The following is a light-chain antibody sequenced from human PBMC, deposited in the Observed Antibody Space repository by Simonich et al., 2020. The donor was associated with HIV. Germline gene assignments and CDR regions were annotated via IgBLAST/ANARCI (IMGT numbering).Light chain of an antibody. Sequence: EIVLTQSPATLSLSPGERATLSCRASQRVSSYLAWYQQKPGQAPRLLIYDASNRATGIPARFSGSGSGTDFTLTISSLEPEDFAVYYCQQRSKWPLTFGGGTKVEIK. V-gene: IGKV3-11*01. CDR1: QRVSSY. CDR2: DAS. J-gene: IGKJ4*01. CDR3: QQRSKWPLT.